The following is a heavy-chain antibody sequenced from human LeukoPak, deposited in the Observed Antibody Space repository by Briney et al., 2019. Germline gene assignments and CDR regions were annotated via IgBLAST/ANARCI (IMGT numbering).Heavy chain of an antibody. D-gene: IGHD6-13*01. CDR2: INSDGSTT. CDR3: ARDTAPRAAAGVDY. Sequence: PGGSLRLSCAVSGFTFSSYWMLWVRQALGKGLVWVSRINSDGSTTIYADSVKGRFTISRDNAKNTLYLQMNSLRAEDTAVYYCARDTAPRAAAGVDYWGQGTLVTVSS. J-gene: IGHJ4*02. V-gene: IGHV3-74*01. CDR1: GFTFSSYW.